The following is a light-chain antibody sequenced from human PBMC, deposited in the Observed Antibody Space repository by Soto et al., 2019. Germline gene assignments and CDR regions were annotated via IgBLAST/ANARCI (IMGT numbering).Light chain of an antibody. CDR3: HQYTELPYT. CDR2: DVS. CDR1: QDISNY. V-gene: IGKV1-33*01. Sequence: DIQMTQSPSYLSASVGDRVTIPCQASQDISNYLNWYQQKPGKAPKLLIYDVSNLDSRVPTRFSGTESGTEFTLTITSLQTEDFETYYFHQYTELPYTFGQGTKLEFK. J-gene: IGKJ2*01.